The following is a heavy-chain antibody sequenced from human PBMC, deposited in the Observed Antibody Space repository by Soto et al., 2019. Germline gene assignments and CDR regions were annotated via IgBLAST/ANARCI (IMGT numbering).Heavy chain of an antibody. CDR2: ISGYNGNT. V-gene: IGHV1-18*01. Sequence: ASVKVSCKASSFIFTSYGINWVRQAPGQGLEWMGWISGYNGNTKYGQKFQDRVTLTADISTATAFMEVRSLRGDDSAVYYCATSGGHHFGMDVWGQGTTVTVSS. CDR3: ATSGGHHFGMDV. D-gene: IGHD2-8*02. J-gene: IGHJ6*02. CDR1: SFIFTSYG.